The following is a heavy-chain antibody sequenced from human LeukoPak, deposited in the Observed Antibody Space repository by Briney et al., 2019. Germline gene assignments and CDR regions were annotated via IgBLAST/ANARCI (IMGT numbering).Heavy chain of an antibody. J-gene: IGHJ3*02. Sequence: HSGGSLRLSCAASGFTFRRYAMSWVRQAPGKGLEWISVISENGGRTYYADSVKGRFTISRDNAKNSLYLQMNSLRAEDTAVYYCARDTLEWKDAFDIWGQGTMVTVSS. V-gene: IGHV3-23*01. CDR1: GFTFRRYA. D-gene: IGHD3-3*01. CDR3: ARDTLEWKDAFDI. CDR2: ISENGGRT.